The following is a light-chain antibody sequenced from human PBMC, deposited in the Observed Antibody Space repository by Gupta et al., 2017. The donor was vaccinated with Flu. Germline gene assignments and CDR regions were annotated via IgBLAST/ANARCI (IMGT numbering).Light chain of an antibody. CDR3: QQSYSTLPIT. CDR1: QSISSY. V-gene: IGKV1-39*01. J-gene: IGKJ5*01. Sequence: LSASVGDRVTITCRASQSISSYLNWYQQKPGKAPKLLIYAASSLQSGVPSRFSGSGSGTDFTLTISSLQPEDFATYYCQQSYSTLPITFGQGTRLEIK. CDR2: AAS.